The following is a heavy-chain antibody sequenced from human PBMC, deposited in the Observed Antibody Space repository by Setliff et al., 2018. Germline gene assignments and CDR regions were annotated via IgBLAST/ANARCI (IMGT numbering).Heavy chain of an antibody. CDR2: ISPNSIYI. CDR3: ARSPANGGHDAFDI. Sequence: GGSLRLSCAASGFTFSTYSFHWVRQAPGKGLDWVSSISPNSIYIYYADSVKGRFTISRDNAKNSLYLQMNSLGAEDTAVYYCARSPANGGHDAFDIWGQGTMVTVSS. D-gene: IGHD6-25*01. V-gene: IGHV3-21*01. J-gene: IGHJ3*02. CDR1: GFTFSTYS.